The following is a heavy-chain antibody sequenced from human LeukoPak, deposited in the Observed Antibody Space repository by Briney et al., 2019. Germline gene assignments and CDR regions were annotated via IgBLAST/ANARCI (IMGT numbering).Heavy chain of an antibody. J-gene: IGHJ6*03. CDR3: ARGVIVVVPAGYYYYYMDV. D-gene: IGHD2-2*01. Sequence: SVKVSCKASGGTFSSYAISWVRQAPGQGLERMGGIIPIFGTANYAQKFQGRVTITTDESTSTAYMELSSLRSEDTAVYYCARGVIVVVPAGYYYYYMDVWGKGTTVTVSS. V-gene: IGHV1-69*05. CDR2: IIPIFGTA. CDR1: GGTFSSYA.